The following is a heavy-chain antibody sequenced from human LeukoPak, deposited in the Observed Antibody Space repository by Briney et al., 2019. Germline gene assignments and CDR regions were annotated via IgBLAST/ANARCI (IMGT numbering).Heavy chain of an antibody. CDR3: ARVDGSSGWANYYYYMDV. V-gene: IGHV1-8*01. Sequence: EASVKVSCKASGYTFTSYDINWVRQATGQGLEWMGWMNPNSGNTGYAQKFQGRVTMTRNTSISTAYMELSSLRSEDTAVYYCARVDGSSGWANYYYYMDVWGKGTTVTISS. CDR2: MNPNSGNT. J-gene: IGHJ6*03. CDR1: GYTFTSYD. D-gene: IGHD6-19*01.